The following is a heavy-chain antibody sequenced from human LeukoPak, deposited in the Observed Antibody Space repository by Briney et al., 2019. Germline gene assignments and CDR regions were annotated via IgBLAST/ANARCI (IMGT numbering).Heavy chain of an antibody. J-gene: IGHJ4*02. CDR3: ARDQGYYDSSLDY. D-gene: IGHD3-22*01. V-gene: IGHV1-69*04. CDR2: IIPILGIA. Sequence: SVKVSCKASGGTFSSYAISWVRQAPGQGLEWMGRIIPILGIANYAQKFQGRVTITADKSTSTAYMELSSLRSEDTAVYYCARDQGYYDSSLDYWGQGTLVTVSS. CDR1: GGTFSSYA.